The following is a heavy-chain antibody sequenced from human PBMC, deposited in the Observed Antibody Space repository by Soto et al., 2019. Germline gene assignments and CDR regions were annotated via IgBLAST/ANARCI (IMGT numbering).Heavy chain of an antibody. CDR2: IYYRGST. Sequence: QVQLQESGPGLVKPSQTLSLTCTVSGGSISSGGYYWSWIRQHPGKGLEWIGYIYYRGSTYYNPSLKSRVTISVDTSKNQFSLKLSSVTAADTAVYYCARGGTFYDTAGYWYGMDVWGQGTTVTVSS. D-gene: IGHD3-9*01. CDR1: GGSISSGGYY. CDR3: ARGGTFYDTAGYWYGMDV. J-gene: IGHJ6*02. V-gene: IGHV4-31*03.